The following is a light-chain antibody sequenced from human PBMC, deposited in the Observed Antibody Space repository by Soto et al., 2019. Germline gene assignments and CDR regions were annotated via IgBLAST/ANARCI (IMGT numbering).Light chain of an antibody. CDR1: QSVSSY. Sequence: EILMRQSPAPLSVSPGERVTLSCRSSQSVSSYLAWYQQKPGQAPRLLIYDASNRATGIPAIFSCSQTGTDVTLTICSQDPEDVAVYYCQQRSNSPMTFGQGTRLEI. V-gene: IGKV3-11*01. CDR3: QQRSNSPMT. CDR2: DAS. J-gene: IGKJ5*01.